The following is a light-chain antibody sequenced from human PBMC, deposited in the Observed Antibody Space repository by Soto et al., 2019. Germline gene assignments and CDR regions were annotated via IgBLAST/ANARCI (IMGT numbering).Light chain of an antibody. V-gene: IGKV1-5*03. Sequence: DIQMTQSPSPLSASVGDRVTITCRGSPSMSVWLAWYQQKPWKAPKLLIYKASSLESVVPSRFSGSGSGTAFTLNISGLQPDAFATYCCQEYNFYPWTFGQGTKVESK. CDR1: PSMSVW. CDR3: QEYNFYPWT. J-gene: IGKJ1*01. CDR2: KAS.